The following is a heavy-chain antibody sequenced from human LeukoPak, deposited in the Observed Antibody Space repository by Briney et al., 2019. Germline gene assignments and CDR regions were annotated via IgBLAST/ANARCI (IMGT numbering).Heavy chain of an antibody. V-gene: IGHV3-23*01. D-gene: IGHD6-13*01. CDR3: ATKRGIAAAAPWAFDI. CDR2: ISGSGGST. Sequence: GGSLRLSCAASGFTFSSYAMSWVRQAPGKGLERVSAISGSGGSTYYADSVKGRFTISRDNSKNTLYLQMNSLRAEDTAVYYCATKRGIAAAAPWAFDIWGQGTMVTVSS. CDR1: GFTFSSYA. J-gene: IGHJ3*02.